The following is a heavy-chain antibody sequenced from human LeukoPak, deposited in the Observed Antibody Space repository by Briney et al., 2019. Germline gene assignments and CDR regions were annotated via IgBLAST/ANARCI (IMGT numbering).Heavy chain of an antibody. CDR3: AREASSGDAFDI. Sequence: ASVKVSCKASGYTFSNYGITWVRQAPGQGLEWMGWINVGNGNTKYSQQFQGRVTITRDTSASTAYMELSSLRSDDMAVYYCAREASSGDAFDIWGQGTMVTVSS. CDR2: INVGNGNT. J-gene: IGHJ3*02. V-gene: IGHV1-18*03. CDR1: GYTFSNYG.